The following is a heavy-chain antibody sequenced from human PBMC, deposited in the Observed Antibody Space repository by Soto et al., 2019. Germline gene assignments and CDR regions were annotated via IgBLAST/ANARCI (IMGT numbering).Heavy chain of an antibody. D-gene: IGHD5-18*01. CDR2: IIPIVGTA. CDR3: ARISGREYSYGTGDY. Sequence: GASVKVSCKASGDTFTSYAISWVRQAPGQGLEWMGVIIPIVGTANYAQKFQGRVTITVDESTSTAYMELSSLRSEDTAVYYCARISGREYSYGTGDYWGQGTLVTVSS. CDR1: GDTFTSYA. J-gene: IGHJ4*02. V-gene: IGHV1-69*13.